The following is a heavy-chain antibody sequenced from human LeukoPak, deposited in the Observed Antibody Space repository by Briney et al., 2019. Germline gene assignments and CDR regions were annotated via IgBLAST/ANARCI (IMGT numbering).Heavy chain of an antibody. CDR2: MNPNSGNT. CDR3: AKSELRSPAGY. D-gene: IGHD1-7*01. J-gene: IGHJ4*02. Sequence: ASVKVSCKASGYTFTSYDINWVRQATGQGLEWMGWMNPNSGNTGYAQKCQGRVTMTRNTSISTAYMELSSLRAEDTAVYYCAKSELRSPAGYWGQGTLVTVSS. V-gene: IGHV1-8*01. CDR1: GYTFTSYD.